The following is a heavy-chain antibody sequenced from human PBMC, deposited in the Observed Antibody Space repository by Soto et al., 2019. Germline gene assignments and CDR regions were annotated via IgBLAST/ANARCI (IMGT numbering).Heavy chain of an antibody. CDR3: ARDVQLQSFDS. CDR1: GFTFGDYW. J-gene: IGHJ4*02. D-gene: IGHD1-1*01. CDR2: INSDGRRT. V-gene: IGHV3-74*01. Sequence: EVPLVESGGDLVQPGGSLRLSCAASGFTFGDYWMHWVRQAPGKGLVWVSRINSDGRRTSYADSVKGRFTISRDNAKNTLYLQMNSLRAEDTALYYCARDVQLQSFDSWGQGTLVTVSS.